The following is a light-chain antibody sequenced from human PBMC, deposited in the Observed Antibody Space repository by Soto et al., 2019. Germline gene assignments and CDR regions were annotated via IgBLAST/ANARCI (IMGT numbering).Light chain of an antibody. CDR2: RNN. Sequence: QSVLTQPPSASGTPGQRVTISSSGSSSNIGSNYVYWYQQLPGTAPKLLIYRNNQRPSGVPDRFSGSKSGTSASLAISGLRSEDEADYYCGAWDDSLSGGVFGGGTKVTVL. CDR3: GAWDDSLSGGV. CDR1: SSNIGSNY. J-gene: IGLJ3*02. V-gene: IGLV1-47*01.